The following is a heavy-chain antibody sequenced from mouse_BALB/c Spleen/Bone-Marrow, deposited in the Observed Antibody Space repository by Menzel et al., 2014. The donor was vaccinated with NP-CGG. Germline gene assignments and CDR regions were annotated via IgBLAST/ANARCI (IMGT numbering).Heavy chain of an antibody. Sequence: VQLQQSWAELVKPGASVKLSCKASGYTFTIYWMHWVKQRPGQGLEWIGEIDPSDSDANYNQKFKGKATLTVDKSSTTAYMQRSSLTSEDSAVYYCARRNYYGSHYWYFDVWGAGTTVTVSS. CDR1: GYTFTIYW. V-gene: IGHV1-69*02. D-gene: IGHD1-1*01. J-gene: IGHJ1*01. CDR2: IDPSDSDA. CDR3: ARRNYYGSHYWYFDV.